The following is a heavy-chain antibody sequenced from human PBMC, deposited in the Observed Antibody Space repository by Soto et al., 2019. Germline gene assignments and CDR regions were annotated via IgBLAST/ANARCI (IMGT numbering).Heavy chain of an antibody. Sequence: SETLSLTCAVYGGSFSGYYWSWIRQPPGKGLEWIGEINHSGSTNYNPSLKSRVTISVDTSKNQFSLKLSSVTAADTAVYYCASRNWDYDILTGYYAPPDYWGQGTLVTVSS. CDR3: ASRNWDYDILTGYYAPPDY. V-gene: IGHV4-34*01. CDR2: INHSGST. CDR1: GGSFSGYY. D-gene: IGHD3-9*01. J-gene: IGHJ4*02.